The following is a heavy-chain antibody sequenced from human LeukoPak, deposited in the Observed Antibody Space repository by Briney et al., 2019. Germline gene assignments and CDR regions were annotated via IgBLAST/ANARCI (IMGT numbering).Heavy chain of an antibody. Sequence: ASVKVSCKASGYTFTTYDINWVRQATGQGLEYMGWMNPNSGETGYAQRFEGRVTMTRDTSISTAYMELSSLRSEDTAVYYCARVMSFNYDSIGVRAFDIWGQGTTVTVSS. CDR1: GYTFTTYD. V-gene: IGHV1-8*01. J-gene: IGHJ3*02. CDR2: MNPNSGET. D-gene: IGHD3-22*01. CDR3: ARVMSFNYDSIGVRAFDI.